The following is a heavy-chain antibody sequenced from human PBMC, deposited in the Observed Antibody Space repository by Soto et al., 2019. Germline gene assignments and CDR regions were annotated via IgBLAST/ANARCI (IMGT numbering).Heavy chain of an antibody. V-gene: IGHV1-18*04. D-gene: IGHD6-6*01. CDR3: ARTGGGMAARPLEY. CDR2: ISAYNGNK. J-gene: IGHJ4*02. CDR1: GYMFTTYG. Sequence: QVQLVQSGGEVKKPGASVEVSCRTSGYMFTTYGMSWVRQAPGQGLEWMAWISAYNGNKKYAQKFQGGVTMTTATSTSTVSMELRNLTSDDTGPYFCARTGGGMAARPLEYWGQGTLVTVSS.